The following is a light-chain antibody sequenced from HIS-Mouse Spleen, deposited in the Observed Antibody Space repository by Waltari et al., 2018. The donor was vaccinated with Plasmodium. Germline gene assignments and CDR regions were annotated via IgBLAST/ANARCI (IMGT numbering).Light chain of an antibody. V-gene: IGLV2-23*03. CDR2: EGS. CDR3: CSYAGSSTFVV. CDR1: RRDVGSYNL. J-gene: IGLJ2*01. Sequence: QSALTQPASVSGSPGQPIPISCTGTRRDVGSYNLVTCYQQDPGKAPKLMIYEGSKRPSGVSNRFSGSKSGNTASLTISGLQAEDEADYYCCSYAGSSTFVVFGGGTKLTVL.